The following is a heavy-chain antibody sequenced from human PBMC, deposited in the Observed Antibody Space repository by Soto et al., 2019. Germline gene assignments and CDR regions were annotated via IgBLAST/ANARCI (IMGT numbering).Heavy chain of an antibody. CDR3: ARDHRDYYGSGSYYNGNWFDP. CDR2: IYYSGST. J-gene: IGHJ5*02. CDR1: GGSISSGDDY. Sequence: PXESLSLTCAVSGGSISSGDDYGSWIRQPPGKGLEWIGYIYYSGSTNYNPSLKSRVTISVDTSKNQFSLKLSSVTAADTAVYYCARDHRDYYGSGSYYNGNWFDPWGQGTLVTVSS. V-gene: IGHV4-61*08. D-gene: IGHD3-10*01.